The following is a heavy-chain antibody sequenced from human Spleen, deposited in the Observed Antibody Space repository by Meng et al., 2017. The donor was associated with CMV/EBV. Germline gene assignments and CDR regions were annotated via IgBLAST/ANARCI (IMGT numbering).Heavy chain of an antibody. D-gene: IGHD1-7*01. CDR2: IIPIFGTA. Sequence: SVKVSCKASGGTFSSYAISWVRQAPGQGLEWMGGIIPIFGTANYAQKFQGRVTITTDESTSTAYMELSSLRSEDTAVYYCARAPDLSLELSEYGMDVWGQGTTVTVSS. V-gene: IGHV1-69*05. CDR3: ARAPDLSLELSEYGMDV. J-gene: IGHJ6*02. CDR1: GGTFSSYA.